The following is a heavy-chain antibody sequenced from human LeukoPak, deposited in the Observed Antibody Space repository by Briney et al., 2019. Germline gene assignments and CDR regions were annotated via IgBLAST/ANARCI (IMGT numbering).Heavy chain of an antibody. CDR3: ARAGGYRDAFDI. D-gene: IGHD1-26*01. V-gene: IGHV1-46*01. CDR2: INPSGGST. Sequence: GASVNVSCKASGYTFTSYYMHWVRQAPGQGLEWMGIINPSGGSTSSAQKFQGRVTMTRDTSTSTVYMELSSLRSEDTAVYYCARAGGYRDAFDIWGQGTMVTVSS. CDR1: GYTFTSYY. J-gene: IGHJ3*02.